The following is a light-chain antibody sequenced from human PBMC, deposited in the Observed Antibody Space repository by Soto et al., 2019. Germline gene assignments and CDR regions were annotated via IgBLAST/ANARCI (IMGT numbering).Light chain of an antibody. CDR3: QQYNSYPWT. J-gene: IGKJ1*01. V-gene: IGKV1-5*03. Sequence: DIQITQSPSTLSASLGDRVTLTCRASQSISSWLAWYQQRPGKAPKLLIYKASSLESGVPSRFSGSGSGTEFTLTISSLQPDDFATYYCQQYNSYPWTFGQGTKVDIK. CDR2: KAS. CDR1: QSISSW.